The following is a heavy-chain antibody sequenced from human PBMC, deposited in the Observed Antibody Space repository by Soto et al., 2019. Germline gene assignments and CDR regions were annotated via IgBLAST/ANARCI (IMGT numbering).Heavy chain of an antibody. CDR3: ARGYYDTSGSLMY. CDR2: ITAGNGNT. V-gene: IGHV1-3*01. Sequence: ASVKVSCNASGYTFTSYAMHWVRQAPGQRLEWMGWITAGNGNTKYSQKFQGRVTITRDTSASTAYMELSSLRSEGAAVYYCARGYYDTSGSLMYWGQGTLVTVSS. CDR1: GYTFTSYA. D-gene: IGHD3-22*01. J-gene: IGHJ4*02.